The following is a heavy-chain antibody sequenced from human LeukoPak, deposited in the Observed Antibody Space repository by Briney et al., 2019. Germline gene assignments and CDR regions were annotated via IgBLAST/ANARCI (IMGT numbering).Heavy chain of an antibody. J-gene: IGHJ1*01. D-gene: IGHD3-10*01. Sequence: GESLKISCKGSEYSFTNYWIGWVRQMPGKGLEWMGVIYPGDSDTRYSPSFQGQVTISADKSISTAYLQWSSLKASDTAMYFCATYAGSYSKYFQHWGQGTLVTVSS. CDR3: ATYAGSYSKYFQH. V-gene: IGHV5-51*01. CDR2: IYPGDSDT. CDR1: EYSFTNYW.